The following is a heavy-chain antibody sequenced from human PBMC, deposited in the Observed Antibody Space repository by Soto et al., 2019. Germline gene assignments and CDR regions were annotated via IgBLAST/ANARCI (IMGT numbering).Heavy chain of an antibody. CDR2: INPYNGKK. CDR3: ARDPDFWSDYLDY. CDR1: GFTFTSYG. V-gene: IGHV1-18*01. Sequence: QVQLLQSGAEVKKAGASVKVSCEASGFTFTSYGFSWVRQAPGQGLEWMGWINPYNGKKNYAQKFQGRVTMTIDTSTDTVYMEVRSLRSDDTAVYYCARDPDFWSDYLDYWGQGTLVTVSS. J-gene: IGHJ4*02. D-gene: IGHD3-3*01.